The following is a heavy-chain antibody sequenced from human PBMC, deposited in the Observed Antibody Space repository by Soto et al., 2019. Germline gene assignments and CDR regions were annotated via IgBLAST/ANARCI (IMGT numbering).Heavy chain of an antibody. J-gene: IGHJ4*02. D-gene: IGHD3-9*01. Sequence: ASVKVSCKASGYTFTSYGISWVRQAPGQGLEWMGWISAYNGNTNYAQKLQGRVTMTTDTSTSTAYMELRSLRSDDTAVYYCARDKGSITIVGQGVPPYWGQGTLVTVSS. CDR1: GYTFTSYG. CDR3: ARDKGSITIVGQGVPPY. V-gene: IGHV1-18*01. CDR2: ISAYNGNT.